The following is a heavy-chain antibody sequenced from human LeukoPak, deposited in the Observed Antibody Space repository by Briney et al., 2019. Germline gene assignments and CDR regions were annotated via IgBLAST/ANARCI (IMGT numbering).Heavy chain of an antibody. D-gene: IGHD3-22*01. V-gene: IGHV4-34*01. Sequence: SETLSLTCAVYGGSFSGYYWSWIRQPPGKGLEWIGEINHSGSTNYNPSLKSRVTISVDTSKNQFSLKLSSVTAADTAVYYCARHPTYYYDSSGYSWGQGTLVTVSS. CDR3: ARHPTYYYDSSGYS. CDR2: INHSGST. CDR1: GGSFSGYY. J-gene: IGHJ4*02.